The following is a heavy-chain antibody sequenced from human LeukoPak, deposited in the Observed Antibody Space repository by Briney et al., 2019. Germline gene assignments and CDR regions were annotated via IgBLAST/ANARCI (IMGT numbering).Heavy chain of an antibody. J-gene: IGHJ4*02. V-gene: IGHV1-2*02. Sequence: VASVKVSCKASGYTFTGYYMDWVRQAPGQGLEWMGWINPNSGGTNYAQKFQGRVTMTRDTSISTAYMELSRLRSDDTAVYYCAREEGYCSGGNCYSVHVWGQGTLVTVSS. CDR3: AREEGYCSGGNCYSVHV. CDR2: INPNSGGT. CDR1: GYTFTGYY. D-gene: IGHD2-15*01.